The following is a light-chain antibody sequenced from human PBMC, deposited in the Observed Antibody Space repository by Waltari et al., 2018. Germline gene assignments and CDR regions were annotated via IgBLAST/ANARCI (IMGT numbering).Light chain of an antibody. Sequence: ETVLTQSPATLSLSPGDRATLSCRASQSVSIYFAWYQQKPGQAPRRLIYDASHRAAGVPALFSVSGSGTDFTLTISSLEPEDSAVYYCQQRSDWPTFGPGTKVDIK. V-gene: IGKV3-11*01. J-gene: IGKJ3*01. CDR3: QQRSDWPT. CDR2: DAS. CDR1: QSVSIY.